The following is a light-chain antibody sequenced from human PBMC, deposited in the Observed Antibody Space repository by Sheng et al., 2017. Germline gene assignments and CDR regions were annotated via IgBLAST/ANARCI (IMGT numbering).Light chain of an antibody. V-gene: IGLV2-18*02. CDR2: EVY. CDR1: SSDIGTYNR. J-gene: IGLJ3*02. Sequence: QSALTQPPSVSGSPGQSVTISCTGTSSDIGTYNRVSWFQQPPGTAPKLMIYEVYNRPSGVPDRFSGSKSGNTASLTISGLQAEDEADYYCSSSTSINTWVFGGGTKLTVL. CDR3: SSSTSINTWV.